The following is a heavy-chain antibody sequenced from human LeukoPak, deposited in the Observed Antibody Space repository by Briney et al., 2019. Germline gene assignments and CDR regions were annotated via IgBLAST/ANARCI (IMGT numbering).Heavy chain of an antibody. D-gene: IGHD3-10*01. Sequence: ASVKVSCKASGYTFTGYYMHWVRQAPGQGLEWMGWISAYNGNTNYAQKLQGRVTMTTDTSTSTAYMELRSLRSDDTAVYYCARDLAGVLLWFGELSRTFDYWGQGTLVTVSS. CDR2: ISAYNGNT. V-gene: IGHV1-18*04. CDR1: GYTFTGYY. CDR3: ARDLAGVLLWFGELSRTFDY. J-gene: IGHJ4*02.